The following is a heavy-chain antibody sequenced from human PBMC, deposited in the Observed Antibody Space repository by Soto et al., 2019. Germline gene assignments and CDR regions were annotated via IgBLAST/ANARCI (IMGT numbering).Heavy chain of an antibody. CDR3: ARDRTTMVRGGGNFDY. D-gene: IGHD3-10*01. CDR1: GYTFTSYG. Sequence: QVQLVQSGAEVKKPGASVKVSCKASGYTFTSYGISWVRQAPGQGLEWMGWISAYNGNTNYAQKLQGRVTMTTDTSTRTAYMELRSLRSDDTAVYYCARDRTTMVRGGGNFDYWGQGTLVTVSS. CDR2: ISAYNGNT. J-gene: IGHJ4*02. V-gene: IGHV1-18*01.